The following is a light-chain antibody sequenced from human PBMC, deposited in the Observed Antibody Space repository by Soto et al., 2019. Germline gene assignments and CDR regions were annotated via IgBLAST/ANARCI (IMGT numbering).Light chain of an antibody. CDR3: QSYDSSLSGYV. J-gene: IGLJ1*01. Sequence: QSVLTQPPSVSGAPGQRVTISCTGSSSNIGANYDVHWYQQRPGTAPKVLIYGNSNRPSGVPDRFSGSKSGTSASLAITGLQAEDEADYYCQSYDSSLSGYVFGTGTKLTVL. CDR2: GNS. V-gene: IGLV1-40*01. CDR1: SSNIGANYD.